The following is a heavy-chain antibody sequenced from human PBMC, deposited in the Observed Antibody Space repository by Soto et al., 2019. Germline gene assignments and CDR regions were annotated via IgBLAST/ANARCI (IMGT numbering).Heavy chain of an antibody. Sequence: PGGSLRLSCAASGFTFSDYYMSWIRQAPGKGLEWVSHISSTGSSMYYVDSVRGRFIISRYNAKNSLYLEMNSLRAEDTAVYYCAKDHIRISSGWTDYYYYYGMDVWGQGTTVTVS. CDR1: GFTFSDYY. D-gene: IGHD6-19*01. V-gene: IGHV3-11*01. CDR3: AKDHIRISSGWTDYYYYYGMDV. J-gene: IGHJ6*02. CDR2: ISSTGSSM.